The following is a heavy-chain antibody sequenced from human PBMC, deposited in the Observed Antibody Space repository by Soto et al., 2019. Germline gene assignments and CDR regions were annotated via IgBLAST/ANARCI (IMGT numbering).Heavy chain of an antibody. J-gene: IGHJ4*02. V-gene: IGHV3-23*01. CDR2: ISGSGGST. D-gene: IGHD3-3*01. Sequence: GGSLRLSCAASGFTFSSYAMSWVRQAPGKGLEWVSAISGSGGSTYYADSVKGRFTISRDNSKNTLYLQMNSLRAEDTAVYYYATLVNGYYDFWSGYYFDYWGQGTLVTVS. CDR1: GFTFSSYA. CDR3: ATLVNGYYDFWSGYYFDY.